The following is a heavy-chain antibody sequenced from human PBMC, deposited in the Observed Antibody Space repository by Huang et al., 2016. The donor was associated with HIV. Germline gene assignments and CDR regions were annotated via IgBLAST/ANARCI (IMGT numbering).Heavy chain of an antibody. CDR3: ARRAVAGIYYYYYMDV. CDR1: GFTFSNYA. D-gene: IGHD6-19*01. V-gene: IGHV3-30-3*01. J-gene: IGHJ6*03. CDR2: ISYDGSNK. Sequence: QVQLVESGGGVVQPGRSLRLSCVASGFTFSNYAMHWVRQAPGKGLEGVAVISYDGSNKYYTDSVKGRFTISRDNSKNALYLQMNSLRAEDTAVYYCARRAVAGIYYYYYMDVWGKGTTVTVSS.